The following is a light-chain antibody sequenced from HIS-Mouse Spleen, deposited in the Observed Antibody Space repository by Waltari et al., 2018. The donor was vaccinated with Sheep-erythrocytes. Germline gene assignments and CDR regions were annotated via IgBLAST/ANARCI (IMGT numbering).Light chain of an antibody. V-gene: IGLV2-14*01. CDR1: SSDVGGYNY. J-gene: IGLJ3*02. CDR2: EVS. CDR3: SSYTSSSTWV. Sequence: QSALTQPASVSGSPGQSITISCTGTSSDVGGYNYVSWYQQHPGKAPKLMIYEVSNRHSGVSNRCSGSKSGNTASLTISGLQAEDEADYYCSSYTSSSTWVFGGGTKLTVL.